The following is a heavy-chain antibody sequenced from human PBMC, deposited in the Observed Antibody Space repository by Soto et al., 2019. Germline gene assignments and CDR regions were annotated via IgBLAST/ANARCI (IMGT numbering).Heavy chain of an antibody. CDR2: IKSKTDGGTT. V-gene: IGHV3-15*01. CDR3: TTAAELRFLEWLLSMDYYYYGMDV. CDR1: GFTFSNAW. J-gene: IGHJ6*02. D-gene: IGHD3-3*01. Sequence: RLSCAASGFTFSNAWMSWVRQAPGKGLEWVGRIKSKTDGGTTDYAAPVKGRFTISRDDSKNTLYLQMNSLKTEDTAVYCCTTAAELRFLEWLLSMDYYYYGMDVWGQGTTVTVSS.